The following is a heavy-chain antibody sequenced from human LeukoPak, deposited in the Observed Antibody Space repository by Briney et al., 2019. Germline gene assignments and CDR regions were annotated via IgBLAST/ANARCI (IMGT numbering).Heavy chain of an antibody. CDR2: IYYSGST. Sequence: SETLSLTCTVSGGSISSGDYYWSWIRQPPGKGLEWIGYIYYSGSTYYNPSLKSRVSISVDTSKNQLSLKLSSVTAAATAVYYCASAPVGATRYFDYWGQGTLVTVSS. J-gene: IGHJ4*02. CDR3: ASAPVGATRYFDY. CDR1: GGSISSGDYY. V-gene: IGHV4-30-4*08. D-gene: IGHD1-26*01.